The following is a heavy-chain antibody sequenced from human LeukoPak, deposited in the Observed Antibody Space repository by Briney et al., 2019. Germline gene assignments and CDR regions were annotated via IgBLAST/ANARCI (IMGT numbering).Heavy chain of an antibody. J-gene: IGHJ5*02. CDR1: GGSISSSNYY. Sequence: SETLSLTCTVSGGSISSSNYYWGWIRQPPGKGLEWIVSIYYSASTYYNPSLKSRVTISVDTSKNQFSLKLSSVTAADSAVYYCARLGGGNNLNWFDPWGQGTLVTVSS. CDR2: IYYSAST. CDR3: ARLGGGNNLNWFDP. V-gene: IGHV4-39*01. D-gene: IGHD1/OR15-1a*01.